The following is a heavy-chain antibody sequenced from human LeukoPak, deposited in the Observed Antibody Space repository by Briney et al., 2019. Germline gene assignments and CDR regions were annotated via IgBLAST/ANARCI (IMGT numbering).Heavy chain of an antibody. D-gene: IGHD1-26*01. CDR2: INPNSGGT. CDR1: GYTFTGYY. Sequence: ASVKVSCKASGYTFTGYYIHWVRQAPGQGLEWMGWINPNSGGTNYAQKFQGRVTMTRDTSISTAYMELSRLRSDDTAVYYCARGSGSYDPMDYYYYMDVWGKGTTVTVSS. J-gene: IGHJ6*03. V-gene: IGHV1-2*02. CDR3: ARGSGSYDPMDYYYYMDV.